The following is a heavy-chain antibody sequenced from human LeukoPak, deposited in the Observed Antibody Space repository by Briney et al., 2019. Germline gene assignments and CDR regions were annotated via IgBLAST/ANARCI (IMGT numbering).Heavy chain of an antibody. V-gene: IGHV1-2*02. J-gene: IGHJ4*02. CDR3: ARGPVYASGIHFDY. Sequence: ASVKVSCKASGYTFTGYYMHWVRQAPGQGLEWMGWINPNSGGTNYAQKFQGRVTMTRDTSISTAYMELSRLRSDDTAVYYCARGPVYASGIHFDYWGQGTLVTVSS. CDR1: GYTFTGYY. D-gene: IGHD3-10*01. CDR2: INPNSGGT.